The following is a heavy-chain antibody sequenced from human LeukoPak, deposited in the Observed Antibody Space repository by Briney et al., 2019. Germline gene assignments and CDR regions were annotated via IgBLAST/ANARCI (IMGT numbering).Heavy chain of an antibody. Sequence: SVKVSCKASGGTFSSYAISWVRQAPGQGLEWMGGIIPIFGTANYAQKFQGRVTIATDESTSTAYMELSSLRSEDTAVYYCAREDYYDSSGYYWVWFDPWGQGTLVTVSS. J-gene: IGHJ5*02. V-gene: IGHV1-69*05. CDR1: GGTFSSYA. CDR2: IIPIFGTA. CDR3: AREDYYDSSGYYWVWFDP. D-gene: IGHD3-22*01.